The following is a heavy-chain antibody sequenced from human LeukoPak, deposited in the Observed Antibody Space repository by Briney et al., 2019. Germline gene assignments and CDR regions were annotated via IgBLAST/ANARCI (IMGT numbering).Heavy chain of an antibody. D-gene: IGHD3-10*01. CDR3: ARRSGVVRNWFDP. CDR1: GGSISSSNW. CDR2: INHSGST. J-gene: IGHJ5*02. V-gene: IGHV4-4*02. Sequence: SETLSLTCAVSGGSISSSNWWSWIRQPPGKGLEWIGEINHSGSTNYNPSLKSRVTISVDTSKNQFSLKLSSVTAADTAVYYCARRSGVVRNWFDPWGQGTLVTVSS.